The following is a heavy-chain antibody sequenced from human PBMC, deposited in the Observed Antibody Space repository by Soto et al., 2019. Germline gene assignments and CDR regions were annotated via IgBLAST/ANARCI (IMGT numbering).Heavy chain of an antibody. J-gene: IGHJ4*02. CDR1: GASISTGGYY. V-gene: IGHV4-31*03. D-gene: IGHD4-17*01. CDR3: ARGAYGDYAY. Sequence: SETLSLTCTVSGASISTGGYYWSWFRQHPGKGLEWIGYIYYTGTTDYNPSLKSRVTISIDTSETQFSLNLSSVTAADTAGYYCARGAYGDYAYWGQGTLVTVSS. CDR2: IYYTGTT.